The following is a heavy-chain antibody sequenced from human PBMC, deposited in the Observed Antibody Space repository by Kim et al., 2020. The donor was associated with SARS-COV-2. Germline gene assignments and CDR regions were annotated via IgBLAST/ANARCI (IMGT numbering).Heavy chain of an antibody. Sequence: GGSLRLSCAASGFTFSSYGMHWVRQAPGKGLEWVAVIWYDGSNKYYADSVKGRFTISRDTSKKTLYLQMNSLRAEDTAVYYCAGSSPYYYGSGSQGYYY. CDR1: GFTFSSYG. V-gene: IGHV3-33*01. D-gene: IGHD3-10*01. CDR3: AGSSPYYYGSGSQGYYY. CDR2: IWYDGSNK. J-gene: IGHJ6*01.